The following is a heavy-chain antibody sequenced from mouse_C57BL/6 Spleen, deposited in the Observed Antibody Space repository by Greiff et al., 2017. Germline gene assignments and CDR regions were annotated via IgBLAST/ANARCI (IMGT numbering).Heavy chain of an antibody. CDR1: GYTFTSYW. CDR3: SRYYDARHDGREY. CDR2: LDPSASST. D-gene: IGHD2-4*01. V-gene: IGHV1-69*01. Sequence: QVQLQQSGAELVMPGASVTLSCKASGYTFTSYWMHWVTQRPGQGLEWIGELDPSASSTTYNQQFTGKSTLTVDKSSTTAYMQLSRLTSEASAVYYGSRYYDARHDGREYWGQGTLVTVAA. J-gene: IGHJ4*01.